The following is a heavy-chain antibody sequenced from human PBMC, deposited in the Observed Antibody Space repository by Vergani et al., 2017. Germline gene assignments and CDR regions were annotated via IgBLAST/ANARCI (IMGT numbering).Heavy chain of an antibody. Sequence: QVQLQESGPGLVKSSETLSLTCSVSFDSIRSLYCNWIRQPPGKGLEWIGSIHYSENTNYNPSLKTRVTISVDTSKNQVSLALTSVTGAYTAVSYCASDTHSGERAERWGQGILVTVTS. CDR1: FDSIRSLY. V-gene: IGHV4-59*11. D-gene: IGHD1-1*01. CDR2: IHYSENT. CDR3: ASDTHSGERAER. J-gene: IGHJ4*02.